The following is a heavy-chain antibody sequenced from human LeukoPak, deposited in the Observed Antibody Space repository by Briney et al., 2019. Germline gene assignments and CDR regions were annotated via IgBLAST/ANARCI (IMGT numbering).Heavy chain of an antibody. CDR3: ARDRSPYYYDTSGLYYFDY. CDR1: GFTFSDYY. V-gene: IGHV3-11*01. Sequence: GGSLRLSCAASGFTFSDYYMSWIRQAPGKGLEWVSYISSSGSTIYYADSVKGRFTISRDNAKNSLYLQMNSLRAEDTAVYYCARDRSPYYYDTSGLYYFDYWGQGTLVTVSS. D-gene: IGHD3-22*01. CDR2: ISSSGSTI. J-gene: IGHJ4*02.